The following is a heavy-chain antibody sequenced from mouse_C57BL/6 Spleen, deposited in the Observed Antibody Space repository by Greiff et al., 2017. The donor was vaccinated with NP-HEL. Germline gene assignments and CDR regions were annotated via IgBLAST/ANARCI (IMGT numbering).Heavy chain of an antibody. CDR3: ARWGTVVAPYYAMDY. CDR2: IDPSDSYT. V-gene: IGHV1-50*01. CDR1: GYTFTSYW. Sequence: QVQLKQPGAELVKPGASVKLSCKASGYTFTSYWMQWVKQRPGQGLEWIGEIDPSDSYTNYNQKFKGKATLTVDTSSSTAYMQLSSLTSEDSAVYYCARWGTVVAPYYAMDYWGQGTSVTVSS. J-gene: IGHJ4*01. D-gene: IGHD1-1*01.